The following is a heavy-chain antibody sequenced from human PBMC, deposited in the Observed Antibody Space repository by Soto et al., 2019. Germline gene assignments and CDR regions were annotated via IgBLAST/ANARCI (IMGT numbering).Heavy chain of an antibody. V-gene: IGHV1-18*01. CDR1: GYNFTSYG. J-gene: IGHJ4*02. CDR3: ARGGAVAAAGTRADY. CDR2: ISAYNGNT. D-gene: IGHD6-13*01. Sequence: ASVKVSCKASGYNFTSYGISWVRQAPGQGLEWMGWISAYNGNTNYAQKLQGRVTMTTDTSTSTAYMELRSLRSDDTAVYYCARGGAVAAAGTRADYWGQGTLVTVSS.